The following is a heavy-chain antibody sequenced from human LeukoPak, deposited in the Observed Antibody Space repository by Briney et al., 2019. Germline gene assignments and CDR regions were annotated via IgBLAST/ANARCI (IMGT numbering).Heavy chain of an antibody. J-gene: IGHJ4*02. CDR3: AGDGSRIQLWSRPFTFDY. Sequence: GGSLRLSCAASGFTFSSYEMNWVRQAPGKGLEWVSYISSSGSTIYYADSVKGRFTISRDNAKNSLYLQMNSLRAEDTAVYYCAGDGSRIQLWSRPFTFDYWGQGTLVTVSS. D-gene: IGHD5-18*01. V-gene: IGHV3-48*03. CDR2: ISSSGSTI. CDR1: GFTFSSYE.